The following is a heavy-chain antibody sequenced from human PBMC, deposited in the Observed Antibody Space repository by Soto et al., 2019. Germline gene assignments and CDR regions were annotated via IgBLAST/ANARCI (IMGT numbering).Heavy chain of an antibody. Sequence: QVQLVESGGGLVKPGGSLRLSCAASGFTFSDYYMSWIRQAPGKGLERVSYISSSSSYTNYADSVKDRFTISRDNAKNSLYLQMNSLRAEDTAVYYCARESVLLWFGELLQGFDYWGQGTLVTVSS. D-gene: IGHD3-10*01. CDR3: ARESVLLWFGELLQGFDY. J-gene: IGHJ4*02. CDR1: GFTFSDYY. V-gene: IGHV3-11*06. CDR2: ISSSSSYT.